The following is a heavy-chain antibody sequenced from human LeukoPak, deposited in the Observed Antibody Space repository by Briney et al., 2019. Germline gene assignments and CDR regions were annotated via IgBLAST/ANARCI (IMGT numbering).Heavy chain of an antibody. D-gene: IGHD5-24*01. V-gene: IGHV1-69*05. Sequence: GASVKVSCKASGGTFRSYAISWVRQAPGQGLEWMGRIIPIFGTANYAQKFQGRVTITTDESTSTAYMELSSLRSEDTAVYYCARAVEMATIRGVTGSLDYWGQGTLVTVSS. J-gene: IGHJ4*02. CDR2: IIPIFGTA. CDR3: ARAVEMATIRGVTGSLDY. CDR1: GGTFRSYA.